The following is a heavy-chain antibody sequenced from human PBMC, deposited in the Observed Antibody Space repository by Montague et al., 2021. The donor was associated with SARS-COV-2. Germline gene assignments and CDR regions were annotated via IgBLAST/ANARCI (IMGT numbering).Heavy chain of an antibody. D-gene: IGHD3-22*01. V-gene: IGHV4-61*02. J-gene: IGHJ5*02. CDR2: IHSSGGT. CDR3: ARDYYDSTGLNWFDP. CDR1: GGSIITGSNFY. Sequence: TLSLTCAVSGGSIITGSNFYWGWIRQSAGKGLEWIGRIHSSGGTNYNPSLTSRLTMSVDSSANQFSLKLTSVTAADTAVYYCARDYYDSTGLNWFDPWGQGLLATGSS.